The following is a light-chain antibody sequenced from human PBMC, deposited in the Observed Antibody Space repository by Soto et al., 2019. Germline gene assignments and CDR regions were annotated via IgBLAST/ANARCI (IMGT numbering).Light chain of an antibody. CDR3: HKYNSYPLT. V-gene: IGKV1-5*01. CDR1: QSISSW. J-gene: IGKJ4*01. Sequence: DIQMTQSPSTLSASVGDRVTITCRASQSISSWLALYQQKPGKAPKLLIYDASSLESGVPSRFCRSGCGTEFALTISSLQPDDFATYYCHKYNSYPLTFGGGTKVDIK. CDR2: DAS.